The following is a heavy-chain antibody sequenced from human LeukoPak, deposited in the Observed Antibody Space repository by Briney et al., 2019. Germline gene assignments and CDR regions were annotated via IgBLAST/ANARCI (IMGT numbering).Heavy chain of an antibody. CDR1: GFTFSSYA. J-gene: IGHJ4*02. D-gene: IGHD5-24*01. V-gene: IGHV3-30-3*01. CDR2: ISYDGSNK. Sequence: GGSLRLSCAASGFTFSSYAMHWVRQAPGKGLEWVAVISYDGSNKYYADSVKGRFTISRDSSKNTLYLQMNSLRAEDTAVYYCARDGPEMATKLRHLDYWGQGTLVTVSS. CDR3: ARDGPEMATKLRHLDY.